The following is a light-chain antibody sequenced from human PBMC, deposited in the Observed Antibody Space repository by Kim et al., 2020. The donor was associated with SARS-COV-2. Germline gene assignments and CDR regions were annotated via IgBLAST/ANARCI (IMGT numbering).Light chain of an antibody. CDR2: GKN. CDR3: NSQYSSGNHLV. CDR1: SLRSYY. J-gene: IGLJ3*02. Sequence: SSELTQYSVVPVALGQTVRSPCQGDSLRSYYASWYQQKPGQAPVLVIYGKNNRPSGVPDRFSGSSSGNTASLTITGAQAEDEADYYCNSQYSSGNHLVFGGGTQLTVL. V-gene: IGLV3-19*01.